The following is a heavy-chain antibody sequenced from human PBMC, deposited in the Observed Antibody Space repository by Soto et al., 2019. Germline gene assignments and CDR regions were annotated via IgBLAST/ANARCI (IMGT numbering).Heavy chain of an antibody. CDR1: GGSISSGGYS. CDR2: IYHSGST. D-gene: IGHD3-10*01. V-gene: IGHV4-30-2*01. CDR3: ARDMVRGLHAFDI. J-gene: IGHJ3*02. Sequence: SLTCAVSGGSISSGGYSWSWIRQPPGKGLEWIGYIYHSGSTYYNPSLKSRVTISVDRSKNQFSLKLSSVTAADTAVYYCARDMVRGLHAFDIWGQGTMVTVSS.